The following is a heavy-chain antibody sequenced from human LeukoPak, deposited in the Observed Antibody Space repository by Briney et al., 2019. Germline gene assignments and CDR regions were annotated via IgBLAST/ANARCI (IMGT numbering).Heavy chain of an antibody. CDR3: ARRTVTTADDAFDI. Sequence: ASVKVSCKASGYTFTSYGISWVRQAPGQGLEWMGWISAYSGNTNYAQKLQGRVTMTTDTPTSTAYMELRSLRSDDTAVYYCARRTVTTADDAFDIWGQGTMVTVSS. D-gene: IGHD4-17*01. CDR1: GYTFTSYG. J-gene: IGHJ3*02. CDR2: ISAYSGNT. V-gene: IGHV1-18*01.